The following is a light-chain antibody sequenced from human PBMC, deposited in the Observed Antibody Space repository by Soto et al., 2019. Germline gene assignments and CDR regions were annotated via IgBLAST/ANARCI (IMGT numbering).Light chain of an antibody. Sequence: DIVMTQSPDSLAVSLGERATINCKSSQNVLYSPNNKNYLAWYQQKPGQPPKLLIYGASTRESGVPHRFSGRGSGTDFTLTISSLPAEDVAVYYCQQHYNSPFTFGPGTKVDIK. V-gene: IGKV4-1*01. J-gene: IGKJ3*01. CDR3: QQHYNSPFT. CDR1: QNVLYSPNNKNY. CDR2: GAS.